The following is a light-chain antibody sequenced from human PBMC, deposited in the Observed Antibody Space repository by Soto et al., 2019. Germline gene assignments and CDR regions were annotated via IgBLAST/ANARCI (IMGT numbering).Light chain of an antibody. CDR3: QHYNDYSRV. J-gene: IGKJ1*01. CDR1: QSISGW. Sequence: DIQMTQSPSTLSASIGDRVTISCRASQSISGWLAWYQQKPGKAPKLLIYMASNLQSGVPSRFSGSGSGTEFTLTISSLQPDDIATYYCQHYNDYSRVFGQGTKVEIK. V-gene: IGKV1-5*03. CDR2: MAS.